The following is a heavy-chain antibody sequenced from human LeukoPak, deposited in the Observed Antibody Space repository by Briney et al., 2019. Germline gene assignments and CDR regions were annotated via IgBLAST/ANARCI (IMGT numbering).Heavy chain of an antibody. J-gene: IGHJ6*03. CDR1: GYTFTSYG. CDR3: ARGAQDYYYYYMDV. V-gene: IGHV1-18*01. Sequence: GASVKVSCKASGYTFTSYGISLVRQAPGQGLEWMGWISAYNGNTNYAQKLQGRVTMTTDTSTSTAYMELRSLRSDDTAVYYCARGAQDYYYYYMDVWGKGTTVTVSS. CDR2: ISAYNGNT.